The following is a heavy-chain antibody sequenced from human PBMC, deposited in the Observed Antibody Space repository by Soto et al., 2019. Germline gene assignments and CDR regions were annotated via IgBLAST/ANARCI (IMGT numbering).Heavy chain of an antibody. V-gene: IGHV3-30*18. CDR2: ISYDGSNK. J-gene: IGHJ6*02. CDR3: AKDKGWYSSSLYYYYGMDV. D-gene: IGHD6-6*01. Sequence: GRSLRLSCVASGFTFSSYGMHWVRQAPGKGLEWVAVISYDGSNKYYADSVKGRFTISRDNSKNTLYLQMNSLRAEDTAVYYCAKDKGWYSSSLYYYYGMDVWGQGTTVTVSS. CDR1: GFTFSSYG.